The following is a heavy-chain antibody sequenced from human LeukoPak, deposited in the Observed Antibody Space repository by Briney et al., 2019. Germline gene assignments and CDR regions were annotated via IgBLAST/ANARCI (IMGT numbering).Heavy chain of an antibody. V-gene: IGHV4-34*01. Sequence: PSETLSLTCAVYGGSFSGYYWSWIRQPPGKGLEWIGSIYYSGSTYYNPSLKSRVTISVDTSKNQFSLKLSSVTAADTAVYYCSAYCSSTSCAEGFDAFDIWGQGTMVTVSS. CDR2: IYYSGST. CDR1: GGSFSGYY. J-gene: IGHJ3*02. D-gene: IGHD2-2*01. CDR3: SAYCSSTSCAEGFDAFDI.